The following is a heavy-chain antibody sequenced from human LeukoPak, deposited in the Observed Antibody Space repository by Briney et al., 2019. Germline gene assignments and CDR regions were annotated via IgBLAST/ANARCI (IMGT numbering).Heavy chain of an antibody. D-gene: IGHD3-10*01. CDR2: IYYSGST. CDR1: GGSISSGGYY. V-gene: IGHV4-31*03. J-gene: IGHJ4*02. CDR3: ARESAGSGVAY. Sequence: SETLSLTCTVSGGSISSGGYYWSWIRQHPGKGLEWIGYIYYSGSTYYNPSLKSRVTISVDTSKNQFSLKLSSVTAADTAVYYCARESAGSGVAYWGQGTLVTVSS.